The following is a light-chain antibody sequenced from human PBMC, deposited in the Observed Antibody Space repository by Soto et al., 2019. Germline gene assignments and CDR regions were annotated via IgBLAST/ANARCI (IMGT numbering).Light chain of an antibody. CDR3: QTWGTGIHVV. V-gene: IGLV4-69*01. CDR2: LNSDGSH. CDR1: SGHSSYA. J-gene: IGLJ2*01. Sequence: QSVLTQSPSASASLGASVKLTCTLSSGHSSYAIAWHQQQPEKGPRYLMKLNSDGSHSKGDGIPDRFSGSSSGAERYLTISSLQSEDEGDYYCQTWGTGIHVVFGGGTQLTVL.